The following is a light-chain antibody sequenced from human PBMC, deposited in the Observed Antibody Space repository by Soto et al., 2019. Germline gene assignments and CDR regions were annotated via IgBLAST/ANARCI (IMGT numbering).Light chain of an antibody. CDR3: QQLHTYWT. V-gene: IGKV1-5*03. CDR2: KAS. J-gene: IGKJ1*01. Sequence: EIQITQSPSTLSASLGDRVTITSRASQSISRWLAWYQQKPGKAPRLLIFKASSLVSGVPSRFGGSGSGTEFTLTISSLQPDDYATYYCQQLHTYWTFGQGTNVDI. CDR1: QSISRW.